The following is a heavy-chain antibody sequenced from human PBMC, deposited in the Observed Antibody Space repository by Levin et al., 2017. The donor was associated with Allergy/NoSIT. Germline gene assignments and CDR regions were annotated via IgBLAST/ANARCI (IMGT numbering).Heavy chain of an antibody. CDR3: ARDGYYNILTGSDAFDI. V-gene: IGHV3-20*04. CDR2: INWNGGST. Sequence: LSLTCAASGFPFDDYGMSWVRQAPGKGLEWVSGINWNGGSTDYADSVKGRFTISRDNAKNSLYLQMNSLRAEDTALYYCARDGYYNILTGSDAFDIWGQGTMVTVSS. D-gene: IGHD3-9*01. J-gene: IGHJ3*02. CDR1: GFPFDDYG.